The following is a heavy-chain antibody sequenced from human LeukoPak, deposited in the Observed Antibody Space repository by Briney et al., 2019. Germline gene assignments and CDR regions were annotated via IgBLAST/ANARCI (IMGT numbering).Heavy chain of an antibody. Sequence: PSETLSLTCAVYGGSFSGYYWSWIRQPPGKGLEWIGEINHSGSTNYNPSLKSRVTISVDTSKNQFSLKLSSVTAADTAVYYCARHVGYSSSLSANRAYYFDYWGQGTLVTVSS. J-gene: IGHJ4*02. CDR2: INHSGST. CDR3: ARHVGYSSSLSANRAYYFDY. V-gene: IGHV4-34*01. D-gene: IGHD6-13*01. CDR1: GGSFSGYY.